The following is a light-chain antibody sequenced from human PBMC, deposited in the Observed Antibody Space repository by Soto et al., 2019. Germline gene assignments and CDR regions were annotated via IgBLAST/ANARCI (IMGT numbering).Light chain of an antibody. V-gene: IGKV3-15*01. J-gene: IGKJ1*01. Sequence: EIVMTQSPATLSVSPGERATLSCRASQSVSSNLAWYQQKPGQAPWLLIYGASTRATGIPARFSGSGSGTEFTLTISSLQSEDFAFYYCQQYNNWPPWTVGQGTKVEIK. CDR2: GAS. CDR1: QSVSSN. CDR3: QQYNNWPPWT.